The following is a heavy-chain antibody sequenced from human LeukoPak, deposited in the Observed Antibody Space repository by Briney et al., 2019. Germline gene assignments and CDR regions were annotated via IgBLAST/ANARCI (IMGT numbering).Heavy chain of an antibody. J-gene: IGHJ5*02. CDR1: GYTFTSYG. CDR2: INPNSGGT. CDR3: ARDTRRAYNWNFSWFDP. Sequence: ASVKVSCKASGYTFTSYGISWVRQAPGQGLEWMGWINPNSGGTNYAQKFQGRVTMTRDTSISTAYMELSRLRSDDTAVYYCARDTRRAYNWNFSWFDPWGQGTLVTVSS. D-gene: IGHD1-7*01. V-gene: IGHV1-2*02.